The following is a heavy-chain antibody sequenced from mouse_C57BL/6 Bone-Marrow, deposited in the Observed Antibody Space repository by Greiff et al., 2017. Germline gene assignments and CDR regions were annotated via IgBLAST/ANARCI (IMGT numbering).Heavy chain of an antibody. Sequence: QVQLQQSGAELARPGASVKLSCKASGYTFTSYGISWVKQRTGQGLEWIGEIYPRSGNTYYNEKFKGKATLTADKSSSTAYMELRSLTSEDSAVYFWARPLLPWGQGTLVTVAA. CDR1: GYTFTSYG. V-gene: IGHV1-81*01. CDR2: IYPRSGNT. J-gene: IGHJ3*01. D-gene: IGHD2-10*01. CDR3: ARPLLP.